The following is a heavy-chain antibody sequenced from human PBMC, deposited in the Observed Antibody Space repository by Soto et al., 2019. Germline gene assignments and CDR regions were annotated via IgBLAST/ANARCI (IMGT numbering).Heavy chain of an antibody. V-gene: IGHV3-23*01. J-gene: IGHJ3*01. Sequence: PGGSLRLSCAGSGFTFSSYAMSWVRQAPGKGLEWVSAISSSGGSTYYADSVKGRFTISRDKSKNTLYLQMNSLRAEDTAVYYCARVPRAPNSFDFWGQGIMRSVSS. CDR3: ARVPRAPNSFDF. CDR1: GFTFSSYA. D-gene: IGHD2-8*01. CDR2: ISSSGGST.